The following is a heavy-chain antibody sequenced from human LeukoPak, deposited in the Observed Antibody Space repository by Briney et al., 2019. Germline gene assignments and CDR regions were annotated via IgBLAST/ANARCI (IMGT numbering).Heavy chain of an antibody. J-gene: IGHJ4*02. CDR3: AKQSGYSYASGYYFDF. Sequence: GGSLRLSSAASRFTFISYAMSWVRQAPGKRLEWVSSLSGSGGSTVYADSVKGRFTISRDNSKNTLFLQMNSLRDEDMAVYYCAKQSGYSYASGYYFDFWGQGTLVTVSS. CDR2: LSGSGGST. CDR1: RFTFISYA. D-gene: IGHD5-18*01. V-gene: IGHV3-23*01.